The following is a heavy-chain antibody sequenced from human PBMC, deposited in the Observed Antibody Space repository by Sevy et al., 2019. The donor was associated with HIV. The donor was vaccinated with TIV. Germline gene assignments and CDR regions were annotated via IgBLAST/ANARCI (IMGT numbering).Heavy chain of an antibody. V-gene: IGHV4-59*01. CDR2: IYSSGST. J-gene: IGHJ4*02. Sequence: SETLSLTCSVSDDFINLYFSSWIRQPPGKGLEWIGYIYSSGSTNYNPSLKSRVTISLATSKDQFSLKLSSVTAADTAVYYCARESIGSVGDFDYWGQGTLVTVSS. CDR1: DDFINLYF. D-gene: IGHD6-6*01. CDR3: ARESIGSVGDFDY.